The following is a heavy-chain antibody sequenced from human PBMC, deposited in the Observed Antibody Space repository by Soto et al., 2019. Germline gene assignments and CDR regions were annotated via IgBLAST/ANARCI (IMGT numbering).Heavy chain of an antibody. CDR3: ARDPSHGDY. J-gene: IGHJ4*02. CDR2: IWYDGSNK. Sequence: SLRLSCAASGFTFSDYGMHWVRQAPGKGLEWVAVIWYDGSNKYYADSVKGRFTISRDNSKNTLYLQMNSLRAEVTAVYYSARDPSHGDYWGQGTLVTVSS. CDR1: GFTFSDYG. V-gene: IGHV3-33*08.